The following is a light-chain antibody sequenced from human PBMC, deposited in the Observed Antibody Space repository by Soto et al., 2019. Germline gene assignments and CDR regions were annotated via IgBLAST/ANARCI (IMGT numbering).Light chain of an antibody. Sequence: DIQLIQSPSFLSASVGDRVTITCRASQGISSYLAWYQQKPGKAPKLLIYAASTLQSGVPSRFSGSGSGTDFTLTISSLQPEDFATYYCQQLNSYPLPFGGGTKVEIK. CDR2: AAS. V-gene: IGKV1-9*01. CDR3: QQLNSYPLP. CDR1: QGISSY. J-gene: IGKJ4*01.